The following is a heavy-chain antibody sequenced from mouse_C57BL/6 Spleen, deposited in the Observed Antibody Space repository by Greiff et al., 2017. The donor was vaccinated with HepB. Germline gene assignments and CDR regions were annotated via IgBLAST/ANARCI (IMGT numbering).Heavy chain of an antibody. CDR3: APIYYGNYVGDAMDY. D-gene: IGHD2-1*01. CDR1: GYTFTSYW. CDR2: INPSSGYT. Sequence: QVHVKQSGAELAKPGASVKLSCKASGYTFTSYWMHWVKQRPGQGLEWIGYINPSSGYTKYNQKFKDKATLTADKSSSTAYMQLSSLTYEDSAVYYCAPIYYGNYVGDAMDYWGQGTSVTVSS. V-gene: IGHV1-7*01. J-gene: IGHJ4*01.